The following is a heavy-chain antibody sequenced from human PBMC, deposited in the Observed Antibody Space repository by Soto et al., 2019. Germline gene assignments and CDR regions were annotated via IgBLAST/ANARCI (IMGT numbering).Heavy chain of an antibody. J-gene: IGHJ4*02. CDR1: GGSISDTHW. CDR2: IYHSGAT. CDR3: ARASLSVLTGPRHLDS. Sequence: QVQLQESGPGLVKSSGTLSVTCAVSGGSISDTHWWSWVRRPPGKGLEWIGDIYHSGATNYSPSLKSRLNISVDKSKNQFSLELRSVTAADTAVYYCARASLSVLTGPRHLDSWGQGTLVTVSS. V-gene: IGHV4-4*02. D-gene: IGHD3-9*01.